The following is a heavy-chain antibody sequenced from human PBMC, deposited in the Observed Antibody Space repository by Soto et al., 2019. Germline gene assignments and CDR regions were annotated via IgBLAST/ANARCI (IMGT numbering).Heavy chain of an antibody. CDR3: AREDCSSTSCYRVDNWFDP. J-gene: IGHJ5*02. Sequence: QVQLVQSGAEVKKPGASVKVSCNASGYTFTGYYMHWVRQAPVQGLEWMGWINPNSGGTNYAQKFQGRVTMTRDTSISTAYMELSRLRSDDTAVYYCAREDCSSTSCYRVDNWFDPWGQGTLVTVSS. D-gene: IGHD2-2*02. CDR1: GYTFTGYY. CDR2: INPNSGGT. V-gene: IGHV1-2*02.